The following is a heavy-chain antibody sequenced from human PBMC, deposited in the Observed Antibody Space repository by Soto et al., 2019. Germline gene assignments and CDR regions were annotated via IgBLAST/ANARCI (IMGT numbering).Heavy chain of an antibody. CDR1: GFTFDDYA. CDR2: ISWNSGSI. Sequence: EVQLVESGGGLVQPGRSLRLSCAASGFTFDDYAMHWVRQAPGKGLEWVSGISWNSGSIGYADSVKGRFTISRDNAKNSLYLQMNSLRAEDTALYYCAKDLEWLRLGVGFDYWGQGTLVTVSS. J-gene: IGHJ4*02. CDR3: AKDLEWLRLGVGFDY. V-gene: IGHV3-9*01. D-gene: IGHD5-12*01.